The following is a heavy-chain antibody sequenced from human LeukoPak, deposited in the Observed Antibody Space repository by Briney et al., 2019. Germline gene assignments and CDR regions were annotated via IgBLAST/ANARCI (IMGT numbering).Heavy chain of an antibody. J-gene: IGHJ4*02. V-gene: IGHV4-39*01. Sequence: SETLSLTCTVSGGSISSSTYYWGWIRQPPGKGLEWIGSIYYSGSTYYNPSLKSRVTISVDTSKNQFSLKLSSVTAADTAVYYCARTIAARPGYFDYWGQGTLVTVSS. CDR2: IYYSGST. CDR1: GGSISSSTYY. CDR3: ARTIAARPGYFDY. D-gene: IGHD6-6*01.